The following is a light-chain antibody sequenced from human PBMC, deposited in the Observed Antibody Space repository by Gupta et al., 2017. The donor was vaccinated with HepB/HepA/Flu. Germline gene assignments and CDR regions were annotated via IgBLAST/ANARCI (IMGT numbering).Light chain of an antibody. CDR2: DDS. V-gene: IGLV3-21*03. CDR1: NIGRRS. Sequence: SSLLTQPPSVSVAPGTTATITCGGNNIGRRSVHWYQQKPGQAPALVVYDDSDRPSGTPERFSGSTSGNTATLTISSVEAGDEADYYCQLSDNLIDHPFLFGGGTKVTVL. CDR3: QLSDNLIDHPFL. J-gene: IGLJ2*01.